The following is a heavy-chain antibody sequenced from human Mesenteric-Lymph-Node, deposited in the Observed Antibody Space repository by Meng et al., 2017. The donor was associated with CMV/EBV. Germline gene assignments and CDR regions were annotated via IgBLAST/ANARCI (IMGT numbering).Heavy chain of an antibody. V-gene: IGHV4-39*01. J-gene: IGHJ5*02. CDR1: GGSISSSSYY. CDR2: IYYSGST. CDR3: ARHESDLGYCSSTSCLTMYNWFDP. D-gene: IGHD2-2*01. Sequence: SETLSLTCTVSGGSISSSSYYWGWIRQPPGKGLEWIGSIYYSGSTYYNPSLKSRVTISVDTSKNQFSLKLSSVTAADTAVYYCARHESDLGYCSSTSCLTMYNWFDPWGQGTLVTVSS.